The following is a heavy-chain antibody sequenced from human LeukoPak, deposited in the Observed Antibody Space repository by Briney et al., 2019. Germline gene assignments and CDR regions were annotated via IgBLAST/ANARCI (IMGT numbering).Heavy chain of an antibody. CDR1: GFTFSSYS. J-gene: IGHJ4*02. CDR2: ISSGRSYI. V-gene: IGHV3-21*01. D-gene: IGHD6-13*01. Sequence: GGSLRLSCAASGFTFSSYSMNWVRQAPGKGLEWVSFISSGRSYIYYADSVKGRFTVSRDNAKNSLYLQMNSLRAEDTAVYYCARFIAAPYYFDYWGRGTLVTVSS. CDR3: ARFIAAPYYFDY.